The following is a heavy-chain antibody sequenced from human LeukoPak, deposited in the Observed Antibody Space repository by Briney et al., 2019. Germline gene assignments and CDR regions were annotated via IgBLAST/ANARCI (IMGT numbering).Heavy chain of an antibody. J-gene: IGHJ5*02. CDR3: ARRRPMVRGVTGVNWFDP. CDR2: IYYSGST. D-gene: IGHD3-10*01. Sequence: SETLSLTCAVYGGSFSGYYWSWIRQPPGKGLEWIGYIYYSGSTDYNPSLKSRVTISVDTSKNQFSLKLSSVTAADTAVYYCARRRPMVRGVTGVNWFDPWGQGTLVTVSS. V-gene: IGHV4-59*12. CDR1: GGSFSGYY.